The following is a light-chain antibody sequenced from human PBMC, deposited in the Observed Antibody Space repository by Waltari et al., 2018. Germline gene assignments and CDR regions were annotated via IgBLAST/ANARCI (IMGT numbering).Light chain of an antibody. CDR3: QVWDSSSDRHVV. CDR2: DDS. V-gene: IGLV3-21*03. Sequence: SYVLTQPPSVSVAPGKTARITCGGNNIGSKSVHWYQQKPGQAPVLVVYDDSDRPSGIPERFSGSNSGNTATLTSSRVDAGDEADYYCQVWDSSSDRHVVFGGGTKLTVL. J-gene: IGLJ2*01. CDR1: NIGSKS.